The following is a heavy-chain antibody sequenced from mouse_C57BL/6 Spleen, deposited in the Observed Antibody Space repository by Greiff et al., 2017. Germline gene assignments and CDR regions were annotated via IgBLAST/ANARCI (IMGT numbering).Heavy chain of an antibody. Sequence: EVQGVESGGDLVKPGGSLKLSCAASGFTFSSYGMSWVRQTPDKRLEWVATISSGGSYTYYPDSVKGRFTISRDNAKNTLYLQMSSLKSEDTAMDYCARHDGYYSMDDWGPGTSVTVSS. J-gene: IGHJ4*01. CDR2: ISSGGSYT. CDR3: ARHDGYYSMDD. D-gene: IGHD2-3*01. V-gene: IGHV5-6*01. CDR1: GFTFSSYG.